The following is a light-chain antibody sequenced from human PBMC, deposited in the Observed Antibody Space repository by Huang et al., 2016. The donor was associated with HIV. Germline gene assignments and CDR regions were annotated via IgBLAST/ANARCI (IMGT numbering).Light chain of an antibody. CDR2: DAS. CDR1: QSVGRN. Sequence: EIVLTQSPGTLSLSPGERATLSCRASQSVGRNVGWCQQKAGQTPRLVIYDASTRATGIPARFSGSGSGTDFTLTISSLEPEDVAVYYCQQRDSFGQGTRLDIK. CDR3: QQRDS. V-gene: IGKV3-11*01. J-gene: IGKJ5*01.